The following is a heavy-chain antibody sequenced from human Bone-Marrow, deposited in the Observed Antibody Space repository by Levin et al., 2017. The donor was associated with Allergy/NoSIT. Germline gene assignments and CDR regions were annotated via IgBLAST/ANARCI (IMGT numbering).Heavy chain of an antibody. Sequence: GGSLRLSCAASGFTFSSYEMNWVRQAPGKGLEWVSYISSSGSTIYYADSVKGRFTISRDNAKNSLYLQMNSLRAEDTAVYYCASQADKYYDILTGYYKTPTLDYWGQGTLVTVSS. CDR1: GFTFSSYE. V-gene: IGHV3-48*03. CDR3: ASQADKYYDILTGYYKTPTLDY. J-gene: IGHJ4*02. CDR2: ISSSGSTI. D-gene: IGHD3-9*01.